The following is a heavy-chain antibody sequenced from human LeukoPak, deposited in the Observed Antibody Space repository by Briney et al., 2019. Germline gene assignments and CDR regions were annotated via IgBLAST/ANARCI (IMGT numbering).Heavy chain of an antibody. CDR3: ARDLGGSSPIYYYGMDV. J-gene: IGHJ6*02. D-gene: IGHD1-26*01. Sequence: GGSLRLSCAASGFTFSSYSMNWVRQAPGKGLEWVSSISSSSSYIYYADSVKGRFTISRDNAKNSLYLQMNSLRAEDTAVYYRARDLGGSSPIYYYGMDVWGQGTTVTVSS. CDR2: ISSSSSYI. CDR1: GFTFSSYS. V-gene: IGHV3-21*01.